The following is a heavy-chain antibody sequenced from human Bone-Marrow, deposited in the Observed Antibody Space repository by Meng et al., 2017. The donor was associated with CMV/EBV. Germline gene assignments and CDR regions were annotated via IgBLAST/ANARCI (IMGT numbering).Heavy chain of an antibody. J-gene: IGHJ4*02. CDR3: ARGTSWEPVGVLAY. CDR1: GYTLTELS. Sequence: ASVKVSCKVSGYTLTELSMHWVRQAPGKGLEWMGGFDPEDGETIYAQKFQGRVTMTEDTSTSTVYMELSSLRSEDTAVYYCARGTSWEPVGVLAYWGQGTLVTVSS. D-gene: IGHD1-26*01. V-gene: IGHV1-24*01. CDR2: FDPEDGET.